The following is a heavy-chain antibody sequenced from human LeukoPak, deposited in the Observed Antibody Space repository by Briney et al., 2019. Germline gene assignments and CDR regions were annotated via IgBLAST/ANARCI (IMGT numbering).Heavy chain of an antibody. CDR1: GFTFSSYS. CDR3: ARDPRDYYDSSGYFPPPYFDY. Sequence: GGSLRLSCAASGFTFSSYSMNWVRQAPGKGLEWVSSISSSSSYIYYADSVKGRFTISRDNAKNSLYLQMNSLRAEDTAVYYCARDPRDYYDSSGYFPPPYFDYWGQGTLITVSS. CDR2: ISSSSSYI. V-gene: IGHV3-21*01. D-gene: IGHD3-22*01. J-gene: IGHJ4*02.